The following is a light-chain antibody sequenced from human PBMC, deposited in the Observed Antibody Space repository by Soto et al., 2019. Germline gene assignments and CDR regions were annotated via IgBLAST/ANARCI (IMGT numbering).Light chain of an antibody. CDR3: QSHDSRLPGTV. V-gene: IGLV1-40*01. Sequence: QSVLTQPPSVSGAPGQRVTISCTGSSSNIGAGYDVHWYQQLPGTAPKLLIYDNNNRPSGVPDRFSGSKSGASASLAITGLHAEDDADYFCQSHDSRLPGTVFGGGTQLTVL. CDR1: SSNIGAGYD. J-gene: IGLJ7*01. CDR2: DNN.